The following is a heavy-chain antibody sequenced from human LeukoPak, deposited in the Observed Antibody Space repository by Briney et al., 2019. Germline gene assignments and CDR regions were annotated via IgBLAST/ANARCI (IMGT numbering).Heavy chain of an antibody. CDR1: GSTFSNYS. J-gene: IGHJ4*02. Sequence: GGSLRLSCAASGSTFSNYSMSWVRQAPGKGLEWVSSISSSSSYIYYADSVKGRFTISRDNAKNSLYLQMNSLRAEDTAVYYCAPWDIVVVPAAQAGYWGQGTLATVSS. CDR2: ISSSSSYI. D-gene: IGHD2-2*01. CDR3: APWDIVVVPAAQAGY. V-gene: IGHV3-21*01.